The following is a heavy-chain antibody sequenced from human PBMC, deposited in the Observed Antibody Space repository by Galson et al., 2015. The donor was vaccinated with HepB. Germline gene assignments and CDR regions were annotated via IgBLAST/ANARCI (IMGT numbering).Heavy chain of an antibody. V-gene: IGHV3-66*02. J-gene: IGHJ4*02. CDR2: IYSGGST. D-gene: IGHD3-10*01. Sequence: SLRLSCAASGFTVSSNYMSWVRQAPGKGLEWVSVIYSGGSTYYADSVKGRFTISRDNSKNTLYLQMNSLRAEDTAVYYCARARQRLYGSGSYVYWGQGTLVTVSS. CDR3: ARARQRLYGSGSYVY. CDR1: GFTVSSNY.